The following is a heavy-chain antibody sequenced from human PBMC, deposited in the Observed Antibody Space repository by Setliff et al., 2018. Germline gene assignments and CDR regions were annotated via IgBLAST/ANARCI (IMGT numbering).Heavy chain of an antibody. J-gene: IGHJ4*02. CDR3: ARDNPILGATDY. V-gene: IGHV4-39*07. D-gene: IGHD1-26*01. Sequence: SETLSLTCSVSGGSISSGSYYWGWIRQSPGKGLEWIGSMYYSGSTYYNPSLKGRVTLSVDTSRNQFSLNLTSVTAADTALYFCARDNPILGATDYWGQGALVTV. CDR2: MYYSGST. CDR1: GGSISSGSYY.